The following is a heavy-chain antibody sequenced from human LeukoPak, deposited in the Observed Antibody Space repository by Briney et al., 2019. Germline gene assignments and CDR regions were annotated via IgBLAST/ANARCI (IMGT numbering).Heavy chain of an antibody. J-gene: IGHJ4*02. Sequence: GASVNVSCKASGYTFTSYAMHWVRQAPGQRLEWMGWINAGNGNTKYSQKFQGRVTITRDTSASTAYMELSSLRSEDTAVYYCARDSPYSSGWYYFDYWGQGTLVTVSS. CDR3: ARDSPYSSGWYYFDY. CDR1: GYTFTSYA. D-gene: IGHD6-19*01. CDR2: INAGNGNT. V-gene: IGHV1-3*01.